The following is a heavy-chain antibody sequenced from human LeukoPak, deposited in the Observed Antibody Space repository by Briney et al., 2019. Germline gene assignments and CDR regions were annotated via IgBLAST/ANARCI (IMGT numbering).Heavy chain of an antibody. CDR1: GYTFTGYY. CDR2: INPNSGGT. J-gene: IGHJ3*02. D-gene: IGHD3-22*01. Sequence: ASVKVSCKASGYTFTGYYMHWVRQAPGQGLEWMGWINPNSGGTNYAQKFQGWVTMTRDTSISTAYMELSRLRSDDTAVYYCARARAPYYYDSSGYHAFDIWGQGTMVTVSS. CDR3: ARARAPYYYDSSGYHAFDI. V-gene: IGHV1-2*04.